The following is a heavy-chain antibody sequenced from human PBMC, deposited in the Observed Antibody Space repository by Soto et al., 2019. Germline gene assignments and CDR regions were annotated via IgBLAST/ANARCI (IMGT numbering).Heavy chain of an antibody. CDR1: GFSFSSYT. CDR2: ISRSSSAI. V-gene: IGHV3-48*02. Sequence: PGGSLRLSCAASGFSFSSYTMKWVRQAPGKGLEWVSDISRSSSAIYYADSVKGRFTISRDNAKNSLYLQMNSLRDEDTAVYYCARVIMDVWGQGTTVTVSS. J-gene: IGHJ6*02. CDR3: ARVIMDV.